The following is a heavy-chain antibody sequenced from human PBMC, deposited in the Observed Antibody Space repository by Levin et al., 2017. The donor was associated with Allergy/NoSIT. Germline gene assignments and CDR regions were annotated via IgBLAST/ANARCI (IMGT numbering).Heavy chain of an antibody. D-gene: IGHD5-18*01. CDR3: ARVDGYSYGYYFDY. CDR1: GGSISSGGYS. V-gene: IGHV4-30-2*01. Sequence: SETLSLTCAVSGGSISSGGYSWSWIRQPPGMGLEWIGNIYLSGSTYYNPSLKSRVTISVDRSKNQFSLNLSSVTAADTAVYYCARVDGYSYGYYFDYWGQGTLVTVSS. CDR2: IYLSGST. J-gene: IGHJ4*02.